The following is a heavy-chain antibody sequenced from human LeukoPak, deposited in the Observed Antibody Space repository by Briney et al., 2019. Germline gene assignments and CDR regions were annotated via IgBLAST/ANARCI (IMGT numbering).Heavy chain of an antibody. V-gene: IGHV4-34*01. Sequence: SETLSLTCAVYGGSFSGYYWSWIRQPPGKGLEWIGEINHSGGTNYNPSLKSRVTISVDTSKNQFSLKLSSVTAADTAAYYCARGTVGATTKFDYWGQGTLVTVSS. CDR1: GGSFSGYY. D-gene: IGHD1-26*01. J-gene: IGHJ4*02. CDR2: INHSGGT. CDR3: ARGTVGATTKFDY.